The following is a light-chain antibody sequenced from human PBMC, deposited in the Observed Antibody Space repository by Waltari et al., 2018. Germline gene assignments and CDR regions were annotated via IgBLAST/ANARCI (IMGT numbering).Light chain of an antibody. CDR3: SSYTTSGTLI. CDR1: ISDVGAYNY. Sequence: QSALTQPASVSGSPGQSITISCTGTISDVGAYNYVSWYQQHPAKPPQLIIYAVTKRPSGVSNRFSGSKSGTTASLTISGLQAEDEADFYCSSYTTSGTLIFGGGTKLTVL. V-gene: IGLV2-14*03. CDR2: AVT. J-gene: IGLJ2*01.